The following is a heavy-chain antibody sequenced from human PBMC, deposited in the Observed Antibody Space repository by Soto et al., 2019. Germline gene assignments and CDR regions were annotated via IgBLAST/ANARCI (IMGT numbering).Heavy chain of an antibody. Sequence: GGSLRLSCAASGFTVSSNYMSWVRQAPGKGLEWVSVIYSGGSTYYADSVKGRFTISRDNSKNTLYLQMNSLRAEDTAVYYCARARVPDYGDYGDYLAYWGQGTLVAASS. CDR3: ARARVPDYGDYGDYLAY. CDR2: IYSGGST. D-gene: IGHD4-17*01. V-gene: IGHV3-53*01. CDR1: GFTVSSNY. J-gene: IGHJ4*02.